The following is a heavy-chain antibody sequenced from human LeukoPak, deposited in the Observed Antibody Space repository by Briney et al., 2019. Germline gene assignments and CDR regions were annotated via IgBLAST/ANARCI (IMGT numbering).Heavy chain of an antibody. D-gene: IGHD3-10*01. CDR1: GFTFKSYN. V-gene: IGHV3-48*04. Sequence: GGSLRLSCAASGFTFKSYNMDWVRQAPGRGLEWVSLASGDNRVTYYADSVKGRFTISRDNAKSLLYLQMNSLRAEDTAVYYCARGFGKSYGMDVWCQGTTVTVSS. J-gene: IGHJ6*02. CDR3: ARGFGKSYGMDV. CDR2: ASGDNRVT.